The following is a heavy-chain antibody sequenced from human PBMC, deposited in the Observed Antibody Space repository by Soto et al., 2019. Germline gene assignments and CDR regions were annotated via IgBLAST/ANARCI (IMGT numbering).Heavy chain of an antibody. CDR1: GFTFSSYA. CDR3: AVELAYCGCDCYTANDPFDY. D-gene: IGHD2-21*02. CDR2: ISGSGGST. J-gene: IGHJ4*02. Sequence: EVQLLESGGGLVQPGGSLRLSCAASGFTFSSYAMSWVRQAPGKGLEWVSAISGSGGSTYYADSVKGRFTISRDNSKNTMYLQMNSLRAEDTAVYYCAVELAYCGCDCYTANDPFDYWGQGTLVTVSS. V-gene: IGHV3-23*01.